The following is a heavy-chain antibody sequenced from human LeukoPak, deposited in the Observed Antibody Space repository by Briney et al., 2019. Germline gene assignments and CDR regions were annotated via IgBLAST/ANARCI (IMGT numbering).Heavy chain of an antibody. V-gene: IGHV4-34*01. J-gene: IGHJ4*02. Sequence: SETLSLTCAVYGGSFSGYYWSWIRQPPGKGLEWTGEINHSGSTNYNPSLKSRVTISVDTSKNQFSLKLSSVTAADTAVYYCASSRGYSGYESLYWGQGTLVTVSS. D-gene: IGHD5-12*01. CDR3: ASSRGYSGYESLY. CDR1: GGSFSGYY. CDR2: INHSGST.